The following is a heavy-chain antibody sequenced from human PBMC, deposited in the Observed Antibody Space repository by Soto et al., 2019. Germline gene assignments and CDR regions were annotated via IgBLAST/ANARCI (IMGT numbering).Heavy chain of an antibody. CDR3: ARFVVTASRHADFDF. Sequence: PSETLSLTCTVSGDSITNNNFYWGWVRQPPGKGLDWIGNIYYLGNTFYNPSLRSRVTISADTSKNQFSLNLSSVTAADTAVYYGARFVVTASRHADFDFWGQGTLVTVSS. J-gene: IGHJ4*02. CDR2: IYYLGNT. D-gene: IGHD2-21*02. CDR1: GDSITNNNFY. V-gene: IGHV4-39*01.